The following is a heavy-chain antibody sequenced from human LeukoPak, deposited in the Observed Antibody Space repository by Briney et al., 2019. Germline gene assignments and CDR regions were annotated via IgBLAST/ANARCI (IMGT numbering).Heavy chain of an antibody. Sequence: PSETLSLTCTVSGDSVISGDYRWTWIRQPPGKGLEWIGYISNSGSTNYNPSLQSRVAISVDTSKNQFSLKLNSVSAADTAVYYCARGGRTPDSWGQGTLVTVSS. CDR3: ARGGRTPDS. CDR1: GDSVISGDYR. V-gene: IGHV4-61*08. J-gene: IGHJ4*02. CDR2: ISNSGST.